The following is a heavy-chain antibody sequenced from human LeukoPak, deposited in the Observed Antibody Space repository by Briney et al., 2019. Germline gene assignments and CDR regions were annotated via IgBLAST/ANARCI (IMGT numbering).Heavy chain of an antibody. J-gene: IGHJ3*02. CDR3: YYDSKAFDI. Sequence: GASVKVSCKASGYTFTSYYIHWVRQAPGRGLEWMGIFNPSGASTTYAQKFQGRVAMTRDTSTSTVYMELSSLRSEDTAVYYCYYDSKAFDIWGQGTMVTVSS. CDR2: FNPSGAST. V-gene: IGHV1-46*01. CDR1: GYTFTSYY. D-gene: IGHD3-22*01.